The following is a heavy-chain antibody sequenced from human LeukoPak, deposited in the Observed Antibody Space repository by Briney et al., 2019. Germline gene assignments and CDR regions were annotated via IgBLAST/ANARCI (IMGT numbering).Heavy chain of an antibody. D-gene: IGHD3-10*01. CDR1: GFTFSSYA. J-gene: IGHJ4*02. V-gene: IGHV3-23*01. CDR3: AKDPGYYGSGSYYNY. Sequence: GGSLRLSCEASGFTFSSYAMSWVRQAPGKGLEWVSAISGSGGSTYYADSVKGRFTITRDNSKNTLYLQMNSLRAEDTAVYYCAKDPGYYGSGSYYNYWGQGTLVTVSS. CDR2: ISGSGGST.